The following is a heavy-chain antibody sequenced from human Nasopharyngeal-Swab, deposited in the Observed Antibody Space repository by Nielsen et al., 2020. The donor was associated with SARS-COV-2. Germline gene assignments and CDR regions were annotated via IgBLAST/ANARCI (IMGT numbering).Heavy chain of an antibody. CDR3: ARGRVVPAASRYGMDV. CDR2: IYTSGST. CDR1: GGSFSGYY. D-gene: IGHD2-2*01. V-gene: IGHV4-4*07. J-gene: IGHJ6*02. Sequence: GSLRLSCAVSGGSFSGYYWSWIRQPAGKGLEWIGRIYTSGSTNYNPSFKSRVTISVDTSKNQFSLKLSSVTAADTAVYYCARGRVVPAASRYGMDVWGQGTTVTVSS.